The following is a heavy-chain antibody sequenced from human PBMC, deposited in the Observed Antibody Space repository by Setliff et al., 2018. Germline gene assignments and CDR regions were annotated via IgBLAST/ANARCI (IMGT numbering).Heavy chain of an antibody. CDR1: GFTFSSYS. CDR2: ISGSGGST. CDR3: ARVNAYNWFDP. Sequence: GGSLRLSCAASGFTFSSYSMNWVRQAPGKGLEWVSSISGSGGSTYYADSVKGRFTISRDNAKNSLYLQMNSLRAEDTAVYYCARVNAYNWFDPWGQGTLVTVSS. V-gene: IGHV3-21*01. J-gene: IGHJ5*02. D-gene: IGHD3-16*01.